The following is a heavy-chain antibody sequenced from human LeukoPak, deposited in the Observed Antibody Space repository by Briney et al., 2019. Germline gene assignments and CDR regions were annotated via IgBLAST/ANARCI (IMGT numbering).Heavy chain of an antibody. V-gene: IGHV3-23*01. Sequence: GGSLRLSCAASGFTFNYYALSWVRQAPGKGLEWVSGISGSGSSTYNADTVQGRFTISSDNSKTPLYLHMVSLRAEDTAIYYCAKQRRALVVPSTLDYWGQGTLVTVSS. CDR1: GFTFNYYA. D-gene: IGHD2-2*01. CDR2: ISGSGSST. J-gene: IGHJ4*02. CDR3: AKQRRALVVPSTLDY.